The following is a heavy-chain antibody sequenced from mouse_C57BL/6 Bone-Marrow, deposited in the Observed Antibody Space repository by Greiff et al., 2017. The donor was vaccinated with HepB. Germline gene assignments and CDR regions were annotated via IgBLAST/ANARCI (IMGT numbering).Heavy chain of an antibody. J-gene: IGHJ3*01. CDR2: IHPNSGST. V-gene: IGHV1-64*01. Sequence: VQLKQPGAELVKPGASVKLSCKASGYTFTSYWMHWVKQRPGQGLEWIGMIHPNSGSTNYNEKFKSKATLTVDKSSSTAYMQLNSLTSEDSAVYYCAIYDYDWFAYWGQGTLVTVSA. D-gene: IGHD2-4*01. CDR1: GYTFTSYW. CDR3: AIYDYDWFAY.